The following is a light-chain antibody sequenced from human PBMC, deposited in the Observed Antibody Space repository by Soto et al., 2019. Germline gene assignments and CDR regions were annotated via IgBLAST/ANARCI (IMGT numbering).Light chain of an antibody. CDR1: HSIRDC. CDR2: DVS. CDR3: QQYESYSLT. Sequence: DIQMTQSPSTLSRSVGDSRTITCRASHSIRDCLAWYQQKPGKAPRLLIYDVSNLESGVPSRFSGSGSGTEFTLTISSLRPDDFASYYCQQYESYSLTFGGGTRVDIK. J-gene: IGKJ4*01. V-gene: IGKV1-5*01.